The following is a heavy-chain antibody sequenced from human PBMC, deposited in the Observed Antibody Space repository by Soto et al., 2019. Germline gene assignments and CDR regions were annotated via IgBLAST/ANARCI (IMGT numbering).Heavy chain of an antibody. Sequence: QVQLVQSGAEVKKPGASVKVSCKASGYTFTSYGISWVRQAPGQGLEWMGWISGHNGNTYFAQKLQGRATMTTDTSTSTAYMDLRSLRSDDTAVYYCARDLGGFPDYWGQGTLVTVSS. J-gene: IGHJ4*02. CDR3: ARDLGGFPDY. CDR2: ISGHNGNT. CDR1: GYTFTSYG. D-gene: IGHD5-12*01. V-gene: IGHV1-18*01.